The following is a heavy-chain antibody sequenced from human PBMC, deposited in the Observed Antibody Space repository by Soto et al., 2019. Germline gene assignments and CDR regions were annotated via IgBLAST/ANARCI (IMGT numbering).Heavy chain of an antibody. CDR1: GFTFSSYA. CDR3: ARDRYCSGGSCLSYYYYYGMDV. V-gene: IGHV3-30-3*01. CDR2: ISYDGSNK. Sequence: QVQLVESGGGVVQPGRSLRLSCAASGFTFSSYAMHWVRQAPGKGLEWVAVISYDGSNKYYADSVKGRFTISRDNSKNPLYLQMTSLRAEDTAVYYCARDRYCSGGSCLSYYYYYGMDVWGQGTTVTVSS. J-gene: IGHJ6*02. D-gene: IGHD2-15*01.